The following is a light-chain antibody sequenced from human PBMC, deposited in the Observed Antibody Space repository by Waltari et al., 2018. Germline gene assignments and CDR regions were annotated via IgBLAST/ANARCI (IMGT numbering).Light chain of an antibody. Sequence: EIMLTQSPGTLSLSPGERATLSCRASESISKYLAWYQHKPGQAPRLLIYDASIRATGIPDSFSGSGYGTDFSLTISRLEPEDYAVYYCQKYGSLPATCGRGTKVKIK. J-gene: IGKJ1*01. V-gene: IGKV3-20*01. CDR1: ESISKY. CDR3: QKYGSLPAT. CDR2: DAS.